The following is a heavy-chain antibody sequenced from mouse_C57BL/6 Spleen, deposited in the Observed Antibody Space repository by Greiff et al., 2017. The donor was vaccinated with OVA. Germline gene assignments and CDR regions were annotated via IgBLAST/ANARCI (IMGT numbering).Heavy chain of an antibody. V-gene: IGHV5-16*01. CDR1: GFTFSDYY. D-gene: IGHD1-1*01. Sequence: EVKLVESEGGLVQPGSSMKLSCTASGFTFSDYYMAWVRQVPEKGLEWVANINYDGSSTYYLDSLKSRFIISRDNAKNILYLQMSSLKSEDTATYYCARDRYYYGSSPYWYFDVWGTGTTVTVSS. CDR3: ARDRYYYGSSPYWYFDV. CDR2: INYDGSST. J-gene: IGHJ1*03.